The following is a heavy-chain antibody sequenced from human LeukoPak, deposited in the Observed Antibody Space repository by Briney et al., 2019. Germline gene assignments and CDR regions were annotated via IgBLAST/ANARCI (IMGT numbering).Heavy chain of an antibody. J-gene: IGHJ3*02. CDR2: AGHSFGST. D-gene: IGHD7-27*01. Sequence: PGGSLRLSCVASGFTFSSFAMSWVRQAPGKGLEWVSTAGHSFGSTFYADSVKGRFTISRDNAKNSLYLQVNSLRAEDAAVYYCARTQPGKGAFDIWGQGTMVTVSS. CDR3: ARTQPGKGAFDI. V-gene: IGHV3-23*01. CDR1: GFTFSSFA.